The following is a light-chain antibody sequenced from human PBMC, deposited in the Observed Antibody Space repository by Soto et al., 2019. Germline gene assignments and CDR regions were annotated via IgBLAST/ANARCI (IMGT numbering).Light chain of an antibody. CDR3: QQLNSYPFT. V-gene: IGKV1-9*01. CDR2: VAS. CDR1: EGISSS. J-gene: IGKJ3*01. Sequence: DIQLTQSPSFLSASVGDRVTITCRASEGISSSLAWYQQKLGKAPKLLIYVASTLLSGVPSRFSGSGSGTEFTLTISSLQSEDFATYYCQQLNSYPFTFGPGTKVDIK.